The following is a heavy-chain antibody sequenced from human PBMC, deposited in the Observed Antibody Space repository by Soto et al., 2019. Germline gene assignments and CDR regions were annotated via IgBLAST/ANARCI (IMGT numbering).Heavy chain of an antibody. Sequence: PSETLSLTCSVSDDSLKNHYWALIRHSPGKGLEWIWNIYDSGSTNYSPALKSRVSMSVDTYKNLFSLRMNSVTAADTAVYYCERSSMVPVDYFEFWRKGNVVT. J-gene: IGHJ4*02. D-gene: IGHD3-10*01. CDR3: ERSSMVPVDYFEF. CDR2: IYDSGST. CDR1: DDSLKNHY. V-gene: IGHV4-59*11.